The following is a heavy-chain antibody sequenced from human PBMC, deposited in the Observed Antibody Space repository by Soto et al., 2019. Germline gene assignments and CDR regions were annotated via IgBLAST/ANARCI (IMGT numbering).Heavy chain of an antibody. J-gene: IGHJ5*02. Sequence: PGGSLRLSCAASGFTFSSYSMNWVRQAPGKGLEWVSSISSSSSYIYYADSVKGRFTISRDNAKNSLYLQMNSLRAEDTAVYYCARDLRGIGLRPEWFDPWGQGTLVTVSS. CDR1: GFTFSSYS. V-gene: IGHV3-21*01. CDR2: ISSSSSYI. CDR3: ARDLRGIGLRPEWFDP. D-gene: IGHD2-15*01.